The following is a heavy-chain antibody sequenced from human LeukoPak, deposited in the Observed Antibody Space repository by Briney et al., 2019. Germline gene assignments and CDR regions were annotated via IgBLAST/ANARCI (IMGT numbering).Heavy chain of an antibody. CDR1: GYTFTSYD. CDR3: ARGGYSYGPIYHYYYYYMDV. V-gene: IGHV1-8*01. D-gene: IGHD5-18*01. CDR2: MNPNSGNT. Sequence: ASVKVSCKASGYTFTSYDINWVRQATGQGLEWMGWMNPNSGNTGYAQKFQGRVTMTRNTSISTAYMELSSLRSEDTAVYYCARGGYSYGPIYHYYYYYMDVWGKGTTVTVSS. J-gene: IGHJ6*03.